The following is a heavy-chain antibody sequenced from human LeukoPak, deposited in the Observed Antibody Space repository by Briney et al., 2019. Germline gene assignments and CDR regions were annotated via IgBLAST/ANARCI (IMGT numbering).Heavy chain of an antibody. CDR1: GFPFSNFS. CDR3: ARSSGGTYFDY. Sequence: GSLRLSCAAPGFPFSNFSMNWVRQAPGKGLEWLSYISGSSRTIYYADSVKGRFTISRDNAKNSLYLQMNSLRAEDTAVYYCARSSGGTYFDYWGQGTLVTVSS. D-gene: IGHD5-12*01. J-gene: IGHJ4*02. CDR2: ISGSSRTI. V-gene: IGHV3-48*01.